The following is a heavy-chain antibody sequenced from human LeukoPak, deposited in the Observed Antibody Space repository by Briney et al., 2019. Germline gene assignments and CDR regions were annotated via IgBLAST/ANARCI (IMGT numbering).Heavy chain of an antibody. J-gene: IGHJ3*02. CDR3: ARDLTATIDHAFDI. CDR1: GYTFTSYA. CDR2: INTNTGNP. D-gene: IGHD5-24*01. Sequence: ASVKVSCKASGYTFTSYAMNWVRQAPGQGLEWMGWINTNTGNPTYAQGFTGRFVFSLDTSVSTAYLQISSLKAEDTAVYYCARDLTATIDHAFDIWGQGTMVTVSS. V-gene: IGHV7-4-1*02.